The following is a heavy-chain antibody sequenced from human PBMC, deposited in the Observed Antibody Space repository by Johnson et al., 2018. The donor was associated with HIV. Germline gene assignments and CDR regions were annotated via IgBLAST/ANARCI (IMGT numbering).Heavy chain of an antibody. CDR2: ISGSGSII. CDR1: GFTFSDHY. CDR3: ARARVITFGGVIVRVGAFDI. J-gene: IGHJ3*02. D-gene: IGHD3-16*02. V-gene: IGHV3-11*04. Sequence: QEQLVESGGGLVKPGGSLKLSCAVSGFTFSDHYMSWIRQTPGKGLQWVSYISGSGSIIYSTDSVQGRFTISRDNVKNSLYLQMNSLRAGDTAVYYCARARVITFGGVIVRVGAFDIWGQGTMVTVSS.